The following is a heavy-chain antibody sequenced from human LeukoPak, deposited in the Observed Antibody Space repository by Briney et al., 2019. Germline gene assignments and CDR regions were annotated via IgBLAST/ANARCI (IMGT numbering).Heavy chain of an antibody. CDR1: GFTFSSYA. V-gene: IGHV3-30*04. J-gene: IGHJ4*02. CDR2: ISYDGSNK. D-gene: IGHD1-26*01. CDR3: ARSGSCDY. Sequence: PGGSLRLSCAASGFTFSSYAMHWVRQAPGKGLEWVAVISYDGSNKYYADSVKGRFTISRDNSKNTLYLQMNSLRAEDTAVYYCARSGSCDYWGQGTLLTVSS.